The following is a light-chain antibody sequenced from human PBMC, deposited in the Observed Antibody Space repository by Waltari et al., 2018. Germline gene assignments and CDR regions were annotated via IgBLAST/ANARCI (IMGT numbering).Light chain of an antibody. V-gene: IGKV4-1*01. CDR3: HQYCSMPYT. J-gene: IGKJ2*01. CDR1: QSVSYSSDNKNC. Sequence: DIVMTQSPDSLPVSLGERATFNCKSSQSVSYSSDNKNCLAWYHQKPGQPPRLLIYGAATRESGVPDRFSGSGSGTDFSLTISSLQAEDVAVYYCHQYCSMPYTFGQGTKLEIK. CDR2: GAA.